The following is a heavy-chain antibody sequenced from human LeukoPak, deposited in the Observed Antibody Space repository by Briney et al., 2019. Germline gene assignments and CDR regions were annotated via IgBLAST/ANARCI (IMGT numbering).Heavy chain of an antibody. J-gene: IGHJ3*02. CDR3: ARDRGSYGNDAFDI. D-gene: IGHD1-26*01. Sequence: ASVKVSCKASGYTFTGYYMHWVRQAPGQGLEWMGRINPNSGGTNYAQKFQGRVTMTRDTSISTAYMELSRLRPDDTAVYYCARDRGSYGNDAFDIWGQGTMVTVSS. CDR1: GYTFTGYY. CDR2: INPNSGGT. V-gene: IGHV1-2*06.